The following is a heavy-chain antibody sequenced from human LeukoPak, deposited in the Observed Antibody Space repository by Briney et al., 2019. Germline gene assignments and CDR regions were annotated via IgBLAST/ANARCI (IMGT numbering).Heavy chain of an antibody. CDR2: IYYSGST. V-gene: IGHV4-59*01. CDR3: AREVTVWLGALHGDPFEY. Sequence: PSETLSLTCTVSGGSISSYYWTWIRQPPGKGLEWIGSIYYSGSTNYNPSLKSQVTISVDTSNNQFSLRLTSVTAADTAVYYCAREVTVWLGALHGDPFEYWGQRLLLTVSP. J-gene: IGHJ4*02. CDR1: GGSISSYY. D-gene: IGHD3-10*01.